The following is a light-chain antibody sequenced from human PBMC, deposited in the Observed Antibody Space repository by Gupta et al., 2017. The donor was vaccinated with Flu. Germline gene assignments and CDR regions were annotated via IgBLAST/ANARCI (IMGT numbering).Light chain of an antibody. CDR3: SSHSGSNDLWV. CDR1: NSDVGAYNY. V-gene: IGLV2-8*01. Sequence: VTISCSGTNSDVGAYNYVSWYQHHPGEAPKLIIYGVTQRPSGVPARFSGSKAGDTAYLSVTDLQPEDEADYYCSSHSGSNDLWVFGGGTKLTVL. J-gene: IGLJ3*02. CDR2: GVT.